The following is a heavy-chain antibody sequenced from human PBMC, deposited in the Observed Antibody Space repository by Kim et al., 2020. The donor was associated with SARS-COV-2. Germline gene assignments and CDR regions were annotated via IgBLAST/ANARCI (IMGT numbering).Heavy chain of an antibody. CDR2: IYYSGST. CDR1: GGSISSYY. J-gene: IGHJ4*02. Sequence: SETLSLTCTVSGGSISSYYWSWIRQPPGKGLEWIGYIYYSGSTNYNPSLKSRVTISVDTSKNQFSLKLSSVTAADTAVYYCARGIAARPRFDYWGQGTLVTVSS. V-gene: IGHV4-59*13. D-gene: IGHD6-6*01. CDR3: ARGIAARPRFDY.